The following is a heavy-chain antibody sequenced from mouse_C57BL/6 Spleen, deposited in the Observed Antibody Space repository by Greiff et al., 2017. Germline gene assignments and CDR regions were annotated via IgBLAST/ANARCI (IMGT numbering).Heavy chain of an antibody. J-gene: IGHJ4*01. CDR3: ANHYYGSSYEAMDY. CDR2: INPSSGYT. CDR1: GYTFTSYW. D-gene: IGHD1-1*01. Sequence: QVQLKQSGAELAKPGASVKLSCKASGYTFTSYWMHWVKQRPGQGLEWIGYINPSSGYTKYNQKFKDKATLTADKSSSTAYMQLSSLTYEDSAVYYCANHYYGSSYEAMDYWGQGTSVTVSS. V-gene: IGHV1-7*01.